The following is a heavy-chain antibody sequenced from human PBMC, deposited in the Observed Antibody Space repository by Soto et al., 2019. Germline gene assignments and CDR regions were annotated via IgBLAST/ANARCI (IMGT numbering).Heavy chain of an antibody. J-gene: IGHJ4*02. Sequence: SETLSLTCTVSGASISSGDYFWSWIGQSPGKGLEWIGYIYDSGGSYYNPSLQSRVTMSVDTSKNQFSLKLSSVTAADTAVYYCAREKGYISGPKNFDYWGQGTLVTVSS. V-gene: IGHV4-30-4*01. D-gene: IGHD5-12*01. CDR1: GASISSGDYF. CDR3: AREKGYISGPKNFDY. CDR2: IYDSGGS.